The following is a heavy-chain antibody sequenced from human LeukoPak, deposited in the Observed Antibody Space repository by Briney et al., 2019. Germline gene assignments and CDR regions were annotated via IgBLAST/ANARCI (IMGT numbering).Heavy chain of an antibody. J-gene: IGHJ4*02. D-gene: IGHD6-19*01. CDR2: ISTSGGST. V-gene: IGHV3-23*01. CDR1: GFTVSSYT. Sequence: PGGSLRLSCAASGFTVSSYTMSWVRQAPGKGLEWVSAISTSGGSTYYADSVKGRFTISRDNSKNTLYLQMHSLRAEDTAVYYCATGKSYSSGWYGGYWGQGTLVTVSS. CDR3: ATGKSYSSGWYGGY.